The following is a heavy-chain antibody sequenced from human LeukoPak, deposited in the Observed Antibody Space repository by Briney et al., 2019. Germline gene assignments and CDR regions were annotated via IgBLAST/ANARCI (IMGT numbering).Heavy chain of an antibody. Sequence: GESLKISCKGSGFSFSSYWIGWVRQMPGKGLERMGIIYPGDSDTRYSPSFQGQVTISADKSISTAYLQWSSLKASDTAMYYCARRLYGSGGTSYFDYWGQGTLVTVSS. V-gene: IGHV5-51*01. CDR3: ARRLYGSGGTSYFDY. D-gene: IGHD3-10*01. CDR1: GFSFSSYW. J-gene: IGHJ4*02. CDR2: IYPGDSDT.